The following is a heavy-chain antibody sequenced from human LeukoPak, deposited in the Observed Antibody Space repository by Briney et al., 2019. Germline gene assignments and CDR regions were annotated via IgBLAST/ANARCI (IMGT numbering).Heavy chain of an antibody. CDR2: IRSDGSDK. J-gene: IGHJ6*04. CDR3: AKDTPRLFRRQDV. Sequence: GGSLRLSCAASGFAFSNFVMHWVRQAPGKGLEWVAFIRSDGSDKYYADSVKGRFTISRDNSKNTLYLQMNSLRPEDTAVYYCAKDTPRLFRRQDVWGKGTTVTVSS. V-gene: IGHV3-30*02. D-gene: IGHD5-12*01. CDR1: GFAFSNFV.